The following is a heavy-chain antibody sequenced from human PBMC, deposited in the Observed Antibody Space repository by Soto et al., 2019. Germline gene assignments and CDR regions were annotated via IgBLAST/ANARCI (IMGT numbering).Heavy chain of an antibody. CDR3: ARVPLTRKYFSEY. CDR2: VHYSGST. V-gene: IGHV4-61*01. CDR1: CGSVSSGSYY. J-gene: IGHJ4*02. Sequence: PSETLSLTCTVSCGSVSSGSYYWSWIRQTPGRGLEWIGYVHYSGSTYYNPSLKSRVTMSQDTSKNQFSLKLSSVTAADTAVYYCARVPLTRKYFSEYWGQGTLVTVSS.